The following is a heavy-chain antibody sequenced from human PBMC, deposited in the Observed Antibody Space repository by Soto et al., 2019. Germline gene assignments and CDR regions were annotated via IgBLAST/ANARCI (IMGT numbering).Heavy chain of an antibody. Sequence: EVQVLESGGGLVQPGGSLRLSCAASGFTFSTYAMSWVRQAPGKGLEWVSTIRSSGRTTYYADSVRGRFTISRDNSQNTLYLQMDSLRAEDTALYYCARVQRLYGFDHYYYGMDVWGQGTTVTVSS. V-gene: IGHV3-23*01. J-gene: IGHJ6*02. D-gene: IGHD2-8*01. CDR1: GFTFSTYA. CDR2: IRSSGRTT. CDR3: ARVQRLYGFDHYYYGMDV.